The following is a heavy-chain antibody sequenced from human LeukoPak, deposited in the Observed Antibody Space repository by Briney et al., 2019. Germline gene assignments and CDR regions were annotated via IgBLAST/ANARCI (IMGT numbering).Heavy chain of an antibody. D-gene: IGHD3-22*01. J-gene: IGHJ4*02. Sequence: SETLSLTCTVSGGSISSSSYYWGWIRQPPGQGLEWIGSIYNSGSTYHNPSLKSRVTISIDTSKNQFSLNLRSVTAADSAVYYCARHSSGYCYSPFDYWGQGRLVTVSS. CDR3: ARHSSGYCYSPFDY. CDR1: GGSISSSSYY. CDR2: IYNSGST. V-gene: IGHV4-39*01.